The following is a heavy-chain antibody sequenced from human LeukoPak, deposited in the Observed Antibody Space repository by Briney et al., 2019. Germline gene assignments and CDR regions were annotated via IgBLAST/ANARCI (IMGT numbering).Heavy chain of an antibody. Sequence: GGSLRLSCAASGFTFSDSLMSWVRQAPGKGLEWVANMNQDGSEKDYVDSVKGRFTISRDNARNSLYLQMGSLRAEDTAVYYCATYTHWVAGDVWGQGTTVTVSS. CDR2: MNQDGSEK. D-gene: IGHD3-16*01. CDR3: ATYTHWVAGDV. J-gene: IGHJ6*02. V-gene: IGHV3-7*01. CDR1: GFTFSDSL.